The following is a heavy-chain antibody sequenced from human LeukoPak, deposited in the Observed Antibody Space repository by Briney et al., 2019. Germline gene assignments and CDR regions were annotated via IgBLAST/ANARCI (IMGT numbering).Heavy chain of an antibody. CDR1: GFTFSSYA. CDR3: AKGDYGSGPNWFDP. Sequence: GGSLRLSCAASGFTFSSYAMSWVRQAPGKGLEWVSAISGSGATTYYADSVKGRFTISRDNSKNTLYLQMNSLRAEDTAVYYCAKGDYGSGPNWFDPWGQGTLVTVSS. CDR2: ISGSGATT. J-gene: IGHJ5*02. V-gene: IGHV3-23*01. D-gene: IGHD3-10*01.